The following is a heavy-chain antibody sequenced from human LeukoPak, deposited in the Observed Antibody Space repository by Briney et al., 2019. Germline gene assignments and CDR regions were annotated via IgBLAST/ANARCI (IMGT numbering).Heavy chain of an antibody. CDR2: IKQDGSEK. J-gene: IGHJ6*03. CDR1: GLPLSSYW. Sequence: PAGGSLTLSCAVWGLPLSSYWVRWVRHPPGKGRVWVANIKQDGSEKYHVDSVKRRFTISRDNAKNSLYLQMNSLRAEDTAVYYCARGDDCSGGSCYLLDYYYMDVWGKGATVTVSS. D-gene: IGHD2-15*01. V-gene: IGHV3-7*01. CDR3: ARGDDCSGGSCYLLDYYYMDV.